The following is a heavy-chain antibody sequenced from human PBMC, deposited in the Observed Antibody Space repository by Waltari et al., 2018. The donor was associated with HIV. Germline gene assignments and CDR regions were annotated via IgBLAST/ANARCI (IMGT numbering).Heavy chain of an antibody. J-gene: IGHJ6*02. Sequence: QVQLVQSGAEVKKPGASVKVSCKASGYTFTSYDINWVRQPTGQGLAWMGWMNPNSGNTGFAQKFQGRVTMTRNTSISTAYMELSSLRSEDTAVYYCARLVRVIPAATYYYYYAMDVWGQGTTVTVSS. V-gene: IGHV1-8*01. CDR3: ARLVRVIPAATYYYYYAMDV. CDR1: GYTFTSYD. CDR2: MNPNSGNT. D-gene: IGHD2-2*01.